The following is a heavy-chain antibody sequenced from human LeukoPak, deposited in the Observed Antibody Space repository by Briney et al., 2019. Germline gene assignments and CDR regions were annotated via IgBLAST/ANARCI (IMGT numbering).Heavy chain of an antibody. CDR2: ISGSGGST. J-gene: IGHJ4*02. CDR3: AKMVWYYSSTSCSKYFDY. V-gene: IGHV3-23*01. CDR1: GFTFSSYA. Sequence: GGSLRLSCAASGFTFSSYAMSWVRQAPGKGLEWVSAISGSGGSTYYADSVKGRFTISRDNSKNTLYLQMNSLRAEDTAVYYCAKMVWYYSSTSCSKYFDYWGQGTLVTVSS. D-gene: IGHD2-2*01.